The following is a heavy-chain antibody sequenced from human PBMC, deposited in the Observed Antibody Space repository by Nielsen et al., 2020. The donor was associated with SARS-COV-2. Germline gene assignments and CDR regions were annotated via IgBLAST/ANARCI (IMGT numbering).Heavy chain of an antibody. V-gene: IGHV3-23*01. CDR1: GFTFSSYA. J-gene: IGHJ4*02. CDR3: AKGQEKGYSYGYGFDY. CDR2: ISGSGGST. D-gene: IGHD5-18*01. Sequence: GESLKISCAASGFTFSSYAMSWVRQAPGKGLEWVSAISGSGGSTYYADSVKGRFTISRDNSKNTLYLQMNSLRAEGTAVYYCAKGQEKGYSYGYGFDYWGQGTLVTVSS.